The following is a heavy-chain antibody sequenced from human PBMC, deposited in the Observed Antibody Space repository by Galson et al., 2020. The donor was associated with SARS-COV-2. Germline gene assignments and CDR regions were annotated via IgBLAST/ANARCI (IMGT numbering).Heavy chain of an antibody. Sequence: GGSLRLSCAASGFTFSSYRMTWVRQAPGKGLEWVSPLSSSSSYIYYADSVKGRFTISRDNAKNSLYLQMNSLRAEDTAVYYCARDRLGDECFDPWGQGTLVTVSS. CDR2: LSSSSSYI. CDR3: ARDRLGDECFDP. D-gene: IGHD3-10*01. V-gene: IGHV3-21*01. CDR1: GFTFSSYR. J-gene: IGHJ5*02.